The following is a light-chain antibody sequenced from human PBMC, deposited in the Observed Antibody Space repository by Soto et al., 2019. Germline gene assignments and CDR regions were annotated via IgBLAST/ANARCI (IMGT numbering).Light chain of an antibody. Sequence: QSALTQPPSASGSPGQSVTISCTGTSSDVGAYKYVSWYQQHPGKAPKLMIYEVSKRPSGVPDRFSGSKSGNTASLTVSGLQAEDEADYYCSSYAGSNNWVFGGGTKVNVL. V-gene: IGLV2-8*01. CDR2: EVS. J-gene: IGLJ3*02. CDR3: SSYAGSNNWV. CDR1: SSDVGAYKY.